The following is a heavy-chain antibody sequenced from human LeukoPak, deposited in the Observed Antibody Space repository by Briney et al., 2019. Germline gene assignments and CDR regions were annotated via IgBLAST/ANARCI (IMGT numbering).Heavy chain of an antibody. CDR3: AREGHGFDY. J-gene: IGHJ4*02. V-gene: IGHV3-30*01. CDR2: KSDDGSSE. CDR1: GFTFRSYA. Sequence: PGGSLRLSCAASGFTFRSYALHWVRQAPGKGLEWVTLKSDDGSSENYADSVKGRFTIFRDDSKNTLYLQMNSLREEDTAVYYCAREGHGFDYWGQGTLVTVSP.